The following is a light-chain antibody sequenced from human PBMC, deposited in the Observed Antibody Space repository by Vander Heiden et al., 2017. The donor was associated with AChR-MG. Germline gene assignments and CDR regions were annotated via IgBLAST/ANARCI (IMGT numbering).Light chain of an antibody. J-gene: IGKJ5*01. CDR3: QQRSNWPPKIT. V-gene: IGKV3-11*01. CDR1: QSVSSY. CDR2: DA. Sequence: EIVLTQSPATLSLSPGERATLSCRASQSVSSYLAWYQQKPGQAPRLLIYDASRFSGSGSGTDFTLTISSLEPEDFAVYHCQQRSNWPPKITFGQGTRLEIK.